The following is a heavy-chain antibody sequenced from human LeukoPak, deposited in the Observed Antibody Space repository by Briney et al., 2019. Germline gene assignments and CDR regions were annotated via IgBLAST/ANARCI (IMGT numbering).Heavy chain of an antibody. CDR2: MNPNSGNT. J-gene: IGHJ5*02. V-gene: IGHV1-8*01. CDR3: ARGHYVLRFLETNWFDP. CDR1: GYTFTSYD. D-gene: IGHD3-3*01. Sequence: SVKVSCKASGYTFTSYDINWVRQATGQGLEWMGWMNPNSGNTGYAQKFQGRVTMTRNTSISTAYMELSSLRSEDTAVYYCARGHYVLRFLETNWFDPWGQGTLVTVSS.